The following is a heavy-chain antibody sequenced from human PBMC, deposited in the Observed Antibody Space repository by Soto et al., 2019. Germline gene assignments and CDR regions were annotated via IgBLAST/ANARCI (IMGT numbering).Heavy chain of an antibody. CDR3: ARGGDSSGWSLNYYYYYGMDV. V-gene: IGHV1-2*04. Sequence: ASVKVSCKASGYTFTSYGISWVRQAPGQGLEWMGWINPNSGGTNYAQKFQGWVTMTRDTSISTAYMELSRLRSDDTAVYYCARGGDSSGWSLNYYYYYGMDVWGQGTTVTVSS. D-gene: IGHD6-19*01. CDR1: GYTFTSYG. CDR2: INPNSGGT. J-gene: IGHJ6*02.